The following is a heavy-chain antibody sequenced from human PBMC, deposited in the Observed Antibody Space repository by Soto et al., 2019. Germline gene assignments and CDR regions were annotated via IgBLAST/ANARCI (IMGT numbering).Heavy chain of an antibody. V-gene: IGHV3-7*01. CDR1: GFTFISYR. Sequence: GGSLRLSCAVSGFTFISYRMSWVRQAPGKGLEWVASIKQDGSEKYYVDSVKGRFTISRDNAKNSLYLQMNSLRAEDTAVYYCARDRYSSSWYNWFDPWGQGTLVTVSS. CDR2: IKQDGSEK. CDR3: ARDRYSSSWYNWFDP. D-gene: IGHD6-13*01. J-gene: IGHJ5*02.